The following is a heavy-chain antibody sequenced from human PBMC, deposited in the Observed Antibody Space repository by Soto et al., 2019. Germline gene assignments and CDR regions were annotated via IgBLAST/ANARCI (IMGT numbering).Heavy chain of an antibody. J-gene: IGHJ5*02. Sequence: PSETLSLTCTVSGGSISSGDYYWSWIRQPPGKGLEWIGYIYYSGSTYYNPSLKSRVTISVDTSKNQFSLKLSSVTAADTAVYYCARREYSSSSGGDNWFDPWGQGTLVTVSS. V-gene: IGHV4-30-4*01. CDR3: ARREYSSSSGGDNWFDP. CDR2: IYYSGST. CDR1: GGSISSGDYY. D-gene: IGHD6-6*01.